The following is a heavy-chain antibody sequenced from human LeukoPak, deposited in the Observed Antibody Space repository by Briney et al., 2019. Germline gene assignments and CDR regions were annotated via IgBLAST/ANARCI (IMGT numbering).Heavy chain of an antibody. V-gene: IGHV3-74*01. Sequence: GGSLRLPCAASGFTFSDYWMHWVRQAPGKGLVWVSRINPGGSSASYADSVKGRFTISRDNAKNTLYLQMNSLRAEDTAVYYCARFKVTVTSIPWGQGTLVTVSS. D-gene: IGHD4-11*01. CDR3: ARFKVTVTSIP. CDR1: GFTFSDYW. CDR2: INPGGSSA. J-gene: IGHJ5*02.